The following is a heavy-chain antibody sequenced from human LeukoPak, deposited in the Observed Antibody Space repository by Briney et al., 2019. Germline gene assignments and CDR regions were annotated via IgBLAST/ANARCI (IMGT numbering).Heavy chain of an antibody. D-gene: IGHD5-12*01. Sequence: GASVKVSCKASGYTFTSYAIHWVRQAPGQRLEWMGWITGGNGDTKYSEKFQGRVTFTRDTSASTAYMELNSLRSEDTAVYYCAGLGYSGYDYWFDSWGQGTLVTVSS. CDR3: AGLGYSGYDYWFDS. J-gene: IGHJ5*01. V-gene: IGHV1-3*01. CDR1: GYTFTSYA. CDR2: ITGGNGDT.